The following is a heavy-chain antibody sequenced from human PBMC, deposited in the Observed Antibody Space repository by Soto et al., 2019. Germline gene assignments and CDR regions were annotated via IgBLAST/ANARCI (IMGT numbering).Heavy chain of an antibody. CDR2: VYSSGST. V-gene: IGHV4-59*08. J-gene: IGHJ6*03. CDR3: ARVYCSGGSYYSYYHYYMDV. CDR1: GGSISSYY. Sequence: QVQLQESGPGLVKPSETLSLTCTVSGGSISSYYWSWIRQPPGKGLEWIGYVYSSGSTNYNPSLRSRVSISVDTSKSQFSLMLSSVTAADSAVYYCARVYCSGGSYYSYYHYYMDVRGEGTTVTVSS. D-gene: IGHD2-15*01.